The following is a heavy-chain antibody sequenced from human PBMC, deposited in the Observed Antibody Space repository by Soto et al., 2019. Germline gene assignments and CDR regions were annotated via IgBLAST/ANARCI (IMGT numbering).Heavy chain of an antibody. Sequence: QVQLQESGPGLVKPSQTLSLTCTVSGGSISSGGYYWSWIRQHPGKGPEWTGCIYYSASTYYNPSRMSRVTVSVDTSNNHFSLKLSSVTAADTAVYYCAREGPMVRGVYYYYYMDVWCKGTTVTVSS. J-gene: IGHJ6*03. CDR3: AREGPMVRGVYYYYYMDV. CDR1: GGSISSGGYY. CDR2: IYYSAST. V-gene: IGHV4-31*03. D-gene: IGHD3-10*01.